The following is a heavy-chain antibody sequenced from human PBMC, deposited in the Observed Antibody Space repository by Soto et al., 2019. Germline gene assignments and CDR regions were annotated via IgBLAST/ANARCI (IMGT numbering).Heavy chain of an antibody. CDR1: GFTFSSYA. J-gene: IGHJ5*02. CDR2: IGGGDST. D-gene: IGHD3-10*01. V-gene: IGHV3-23*01. CDR3: AKDPVLLWFGGSNWFDP. Sequence: EVQLLESGGGLVQPGGSLRLSCAASGFTFSSYAMSWVRQAPGKGLEWVSTIGGGDSTYYADFVKGRFPTPRDNSKNTLYLQMNSLRAEDTAVYYCAKDPVLLWFGGSNWFDPWGQGTLVTVSS.